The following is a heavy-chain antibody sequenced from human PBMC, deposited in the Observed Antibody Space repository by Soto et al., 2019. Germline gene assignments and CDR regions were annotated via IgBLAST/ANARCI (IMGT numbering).Heavy chain of an antibody. CDR3: ARAVALPGLYYFDY. J-gene: IGHJ4*02. Sequence: SETLSLTCAVSGGSISSSHSWSWVRQPPGKGLELIGEIYHSGSTNYNPSLKSRVTISVDKSKNQFSLELSSVTAADTAVYFCARAVALPGLYYFDYWGQGTLVTVSS. D-gene: IGHD1-1*01. CDR1: GGSISSSHS. CDR2: IYHSGST. V-gene: IGHV4-4*02.